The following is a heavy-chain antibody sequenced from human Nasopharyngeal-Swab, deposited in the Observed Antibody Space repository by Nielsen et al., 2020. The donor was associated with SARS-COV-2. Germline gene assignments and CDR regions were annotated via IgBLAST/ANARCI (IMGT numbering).Heavy chain of an antibody. Sequence: VRQMPGKGLEWVANIKHDGSEKYYVDSVKGRFTISRDNAKNSLYLQMNSLRAEDPAVYYCARAIAAAGAYWGRGTLVTVSS. V-gene: IGHV3-7*05. CDR2: IKHDGSEK. D-gene: IGHD6-13*01. J-gene: IGHJ4*02. CDR3: ARAIAAAGAY.